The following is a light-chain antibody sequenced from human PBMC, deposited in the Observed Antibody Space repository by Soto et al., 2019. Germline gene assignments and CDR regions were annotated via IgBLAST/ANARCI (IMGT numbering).Light chain of an antibody. CDR2: AAS. CDR1: QSITNY. CDR3: QQSNSSPPT. V-gene: IGKV1-39*01. Sequence: DIQMTPSPSALSASVGDRVTITFRASQSITNYLNWYQHKPGQAPNLLIYAASTLQAGVPSRFRGSGSGTDFTLTISSLQPEDFATYFCQQSNSSPPTFGGGTKVDIK. J-gene: IGKJ4*01.